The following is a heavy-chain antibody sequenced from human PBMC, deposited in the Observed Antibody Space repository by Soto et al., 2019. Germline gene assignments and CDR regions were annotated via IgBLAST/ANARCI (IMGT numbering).Heavy chain of an antibody. D-gene: IGHD3-22*01. CDR2: IIPIFGTA. CDR1: GGTFSSYA. Sequence: SVKVSCKASGGTFSSYAISWVRQAPGQGLEWMGGIIPIFGTANYAQKFQGRVTITADESTSTAYMELSSLRSEDTAVYYCARDGTLSYDSSGYFDYWGQGTLVTVSS. J-gene: IGHJ4*02. V-gene: IGHV1-69*13. CDR3: ARDGTLSYDSSGYFDY.